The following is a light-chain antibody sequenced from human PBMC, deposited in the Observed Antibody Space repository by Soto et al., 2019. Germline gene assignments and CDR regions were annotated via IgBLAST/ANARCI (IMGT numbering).Light chain of an antibody. CDR1: QNIFNY. CDR2: DAS. Sequence: DVQLTQSPSTLPASVGDRVAITCQATQNIFNYLNWFQQRPGKTPQLLISDASHLEPGVPSRFSGQRSGTDFTLISSDLQPEDFATYFCQQYEDLPLTFGGGTRVEV. V-gene: IGKV1-33*01. J-gene: IGKJ4*01. CDR3: QQYEDLPLT.